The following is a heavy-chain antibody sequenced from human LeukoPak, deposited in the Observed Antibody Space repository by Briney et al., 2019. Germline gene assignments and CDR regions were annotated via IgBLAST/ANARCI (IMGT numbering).Heavy chain of an antibody. D-gene: IGHD6-19*01. J-gene: IGHJ4*02. CDR2: ISGDSRYI. V-gene: IGHV3-21*01. CDR1: GFTFSSYK. CDR3: ARDPGTVADTYFDY. Sequence: GGSLRLSCAASGFTFSSYKTNWVRQAPGKGLEWVSSISGDSRYIYYADSLKGRFTISRDNAKNSLHLQMNSLRAEDTAVYYCARDPGTVADTYFDYWGPGTLVTVSS.